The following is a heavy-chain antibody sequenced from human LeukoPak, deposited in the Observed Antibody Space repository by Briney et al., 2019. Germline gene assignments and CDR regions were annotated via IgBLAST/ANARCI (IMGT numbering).Heavy chain of an antibody. J-gene: IGHJ4*02. CDR1: GFPFIEYS. CDR3: ARDHNYAFDN. D-gene: IGHD1-1*01. V-gene: IGHV3-48*01. Sequence: QPGGSLRLSCTASGFPFIEYSMNWFRQVPGKGLEWISYIGIDSGNTKYADSVRGRFTIPADKAKNSLYLQMDSLRVEDTAVYYCARDHNYAFDNWGQGTLVSVAS. CDR2: IGIDSGNT.